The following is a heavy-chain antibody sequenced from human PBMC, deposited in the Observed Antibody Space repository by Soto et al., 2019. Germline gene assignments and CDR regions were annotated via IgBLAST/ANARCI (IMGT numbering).Heavy chain of an antibody. CDR2: ISYDGSNK. J-gene: IGHJ4*02. V-gene: IGHV3-30-3*01. D-gene: IGHD7-27*01. Sequence: GGSLRLSCAASGFTFSSYAMHWVRQAPGKGLEWVAVISYDGSNKYYADSVKGRFTISRDNSKNTLYLQMNSLRAEDTAVYYCARARYYGGNWGLGHYWGQGTLVTVSS. CDR1: GFTFSSYA. CDR3: ARARYYGGNWGLGHY.